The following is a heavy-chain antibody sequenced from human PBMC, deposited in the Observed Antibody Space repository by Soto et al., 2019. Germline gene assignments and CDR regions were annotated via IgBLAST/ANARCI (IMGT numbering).Heavy chain of an antibody. J-gene: IGHJ6*02. CDR2: IYDRETT. CDR1: WDYVSSLGYY. CDR3: ATENFGVNNHDALEL. D-gene: IGHD2-8*01. Sequence: IQSLPWTVFWDYVSSLGYYRNWIRQNPGRGLEWLGYIYDRETTYYNPSLESRLSLSVDASKNQFSLKVTSVTPADTAVYYCATENFGVNNHDALELWGQGTTVTVSS. V-gene: IGHV4-31*02.